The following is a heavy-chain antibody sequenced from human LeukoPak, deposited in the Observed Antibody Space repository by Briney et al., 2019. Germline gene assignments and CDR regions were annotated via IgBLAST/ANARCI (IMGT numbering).Heavy chain of an antibody. D-gene: IGHD3-10*01. CDR1: GYTFTSCY. J-gene: IGHJ4*02. Sequence: ASVKVSCKASGYTFTSCYLHWVRQAPGQGLEWMGWINPNSGGTNYAQKFQGRVTMTRDTSISTAYMELSRLRSDDTAVYYCARDRGFGELFSYWGQGTLVTVSS. CDR2: INPNSGGT. V-gene: IGHV1-2*02. CDR3: ARDRGFGELFSY.